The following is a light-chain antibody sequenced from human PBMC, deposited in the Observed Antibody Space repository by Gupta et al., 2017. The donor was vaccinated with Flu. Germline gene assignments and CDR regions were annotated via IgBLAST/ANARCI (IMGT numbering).Light chain of an antibody. V-gene: IGKV1-39*01. CDR3: QQSDSTPWT. J-gene: IGKJ1*01. CDR1: QSISSY. CDR2: AAS. Sequence: DIQMTQSPSSLSASVGDRVTITCRASQSISSYLNWYQQKPGKAPKLLIYAASSLQSGVPSRFSGNGSGTDFTLTISSLQPEDFATYYCQQSDSTPWTFGQGTKVEIK.